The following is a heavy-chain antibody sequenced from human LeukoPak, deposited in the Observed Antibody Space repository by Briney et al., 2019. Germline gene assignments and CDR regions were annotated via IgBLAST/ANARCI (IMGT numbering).Heavy chain of an antibody. V-gene: IGHV1-2*04. Sequence: ASVKVSCKASGYTFTGYYMHWVRQAPGQGLEWMGWINPNSGGTNYAQKFQGWVTMTRDTSISTAYMELSRLRSDDTAVYYCARDFGFSSGPGQCCWGQGTLVTVSS. CDR2: INPNSGGT. CDR3: ARDFGFSSGPGQCC. J-gene: IGHJ4*02. CDR1: GYTFTGYY. D-gene: IGHD6-19*01.